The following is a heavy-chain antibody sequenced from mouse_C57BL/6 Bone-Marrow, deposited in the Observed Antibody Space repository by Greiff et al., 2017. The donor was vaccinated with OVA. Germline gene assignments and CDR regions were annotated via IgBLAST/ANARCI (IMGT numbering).Heavy chain of an antibody. J-gene: IGHJ4*01. CDR1: GFTFSDFY. CDR3: ARDVGYYDYDVGAMDY. V-gene: IGHV7-1*01. Sequence: EVKLVESGGGLVQSGRSLRLSCATSGFTFSDFYMEWVRQAPGKGLEWIAASRNKANDYTTEYSASVKGRFIVSRDTSQSILYLQMNALRAEDTAIYYCARDVGYYDYDVGAMDYWGQGTSVTVSS. D-gene: IGHD2-4*01. CDR2: SRNKANDYTT.